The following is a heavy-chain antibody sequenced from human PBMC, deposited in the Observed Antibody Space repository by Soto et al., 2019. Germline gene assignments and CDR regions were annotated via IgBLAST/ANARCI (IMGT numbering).Heavy chain of an antibody. V-gene: IGHV3-74*01. CDR3: ARATLSIGWLDY. J-gene: IGHJ4*02. Sequence: GGSLRLSCAASEFTFISYWMHWVRQAPGKGLVWVSRINSDESSTNYADSVKGRFTISRDNAKNTLYLQMDSLRAEDTAVYYGARATLSIGWLDYWGQETLVTVS. CDR2: INSDESST. CDR1: EFTFISYW. D-gene: IGHD6-19*01.